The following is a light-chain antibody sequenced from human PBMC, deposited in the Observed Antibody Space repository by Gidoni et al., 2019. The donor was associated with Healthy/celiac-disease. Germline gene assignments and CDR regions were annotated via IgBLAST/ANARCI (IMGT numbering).Light chain of an antibody. CDR3: SSYTSSSTR. Sequence: QSALTQPASVSGSPGQSITISCTGTSSDVGGYNYVSWYQQHPGKAPKLMIYEVSHRPSGVSNRFSGSKSGNTASLTISGLQAEDEADYYCSSYTSSSTRFGTGTKVTVL. V-gene: IGLV2-14*01. CDR1: SSDVGGYNY. CDR2: EVS. J-gene: IGLJ1*01.